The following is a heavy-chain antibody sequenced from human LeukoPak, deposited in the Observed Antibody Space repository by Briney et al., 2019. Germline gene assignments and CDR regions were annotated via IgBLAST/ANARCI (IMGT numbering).Heavy chain of an antibody. CDR2: IIPIFGTA. CDR3: ARVVAYYYDSSGYYPH. J-gene: IGHJ4*02. Sequence: SVKVSCKASGGTFSSYAISWVRQAPGEALEWMGGIIPIFGTANYAQKFQGRVTITADESTSTAYMELSSLRSEDTAVYYCARVVAYYYDSSGYYPHWGQGTLVTVSS. CDR1: GGTFSSYA. D-gene: IGHD3-22*01. V-gene: IGHV1-69*01.